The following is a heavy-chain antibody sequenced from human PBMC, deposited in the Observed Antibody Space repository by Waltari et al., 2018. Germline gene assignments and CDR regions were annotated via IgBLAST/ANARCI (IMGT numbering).Heavy chain of an antibody. CDR3: ARDGARGGGSCYNY. V-gene: IGHV3-23*01. J-gene: IGHJ4*02. Sequence: EVQLLESGGGLVQPGGSLRLSCTASGFTFGNYAMGWVRQAPGKGLEGVSASSGSGDKTYYADSVKGRFTVARDNSKNSLSLQMDRLRADDTALYYCARDGARGGGSCYNYWGQGSLVTVSS. CDR2: SSGSGDKT. D-gene: IGHD2-15*01. CDR1: GFTFGNYA.